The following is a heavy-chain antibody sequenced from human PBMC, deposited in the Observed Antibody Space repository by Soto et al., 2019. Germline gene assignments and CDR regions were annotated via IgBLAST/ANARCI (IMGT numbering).Heavy chain of an antibody. J-gene: IGHJ4*02. CDR2: LNPRNGHT. Sequence: QVQLVQSGAEVKKPGASVKVSCQTSGYNFSAYYFNWVRQAAGQGPEWMGWLNPRNGHTGYVQKFRGRVTMTRDTSIATVYLELSRLTSEDTAIDICARETDTSMVDYGGQGTLVTVSS. D-gene: IGHD5-18*01. CDR1: GYNFSAYY. V-gene: IGHV1-8*01. CDR3: ARETDTSMVDY.